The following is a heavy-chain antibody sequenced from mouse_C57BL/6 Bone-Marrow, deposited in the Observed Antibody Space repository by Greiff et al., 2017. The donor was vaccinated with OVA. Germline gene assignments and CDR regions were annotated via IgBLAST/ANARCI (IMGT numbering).Heavy chain of an antibody. Sequence: VMLVESGPELVKPGASVKISCKASGYAFSSSWMNWVKQRPGKGLEWIGRIYPGDGDTNYNGKFKGKATLTADKSSSTAYMQLSSLTSEDSAVYFCARLGYYGSSSHWYFDVWGTGTTVTVSS. CDR2: IYPGDGDT. D-gene: IGHD1-1*01. CDR3: ARLGYYGSSSHWYFDV. V-gene: IGHV1-82*01. CDR1: GYAFSSSW. J-gene: IGHJ1*03.